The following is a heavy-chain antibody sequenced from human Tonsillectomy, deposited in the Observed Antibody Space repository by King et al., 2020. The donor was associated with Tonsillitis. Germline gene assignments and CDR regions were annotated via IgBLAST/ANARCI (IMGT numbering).Heavy chain of an antibody. V-gene: IGHV3-30-3*01. CDR1: GFPFSSYA. Sequence: VQLVESGGGVVQPGRSLRLSCAASGFPFSSYAMHWVRQAPGKGLEWVAVISYDGSNKYYADSVKGRFTISRDNSKNTLYLQMDSLRAEDTAVYYCARDQGSGSYGDAFDIWGQGTMVTVSS. J-gene: IGHJ3*02. CDR3: ARDQGSGSYGDAFDI. CDR2: ISYDGSNK. D-gene: IGHD1-26*01.